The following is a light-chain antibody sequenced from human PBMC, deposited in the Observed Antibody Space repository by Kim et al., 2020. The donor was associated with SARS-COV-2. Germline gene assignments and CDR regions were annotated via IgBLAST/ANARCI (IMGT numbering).Light chain of an antibody. V-gene: IGLV2-8*01. CDR1: NSDVGGYDL. Sequence: QSALTQPPSASGSLGQSVTISCTGSNSDVGGYDLVSWFQHHPGKGPKLIIFEVTKRPSGVPGRFSGSKSGNTASLTVFGLQGDDEATYYCASYSGTTNWVFGGGTEVTVL. J-gene: IGLJ3*02. CDR2: EVT. CDR3: ASYSGTTNWV.